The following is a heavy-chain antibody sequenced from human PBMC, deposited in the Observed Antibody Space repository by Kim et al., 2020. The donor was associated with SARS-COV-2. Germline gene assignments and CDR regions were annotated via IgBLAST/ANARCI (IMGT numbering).Heavy chain of an antibody. V-gene: IGHV3-7*01. Sequence: GGSLRLSCAASGFTFSSYWMSWVRQAPGKGLEWVANIKQDGSEKYYVDSVKGRFTISRDNAKNSLYLQMNSLRAEDTAVYYCARAVVVTAIYYFDYWGQGTLVTVSS. D-gene: IGHD2-21*02. CDR1: GFTFSSYW. CDR3: ARAVVVTAIYYFDY. J-gene: IGHJ4*02. CDR2: IKQDGSEK.